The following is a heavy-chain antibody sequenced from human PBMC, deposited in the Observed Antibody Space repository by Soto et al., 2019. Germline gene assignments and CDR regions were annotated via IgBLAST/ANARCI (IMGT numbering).Heavy chain of an antibody. J-gene: IGHJ6*02. D-gene: IGHD1-26*01. CDR2: IAYDGNEK. V-gene: IGHV3-30*18. CDR1: GFTFKTHA. Sequence: QVQLVESGGGVVQPGTSLRLSCAASGFTFKTHAMHWVRQAPGKGLEWMAVIAYDGNEKFYADSVKGRFTISRDNSKSALYLQINTLRNEDTGVYYCGKDVGDYVPYYYGVDVWGQGTTVTVSS. CDR3: GKDVGDYVPYYYGVDV.